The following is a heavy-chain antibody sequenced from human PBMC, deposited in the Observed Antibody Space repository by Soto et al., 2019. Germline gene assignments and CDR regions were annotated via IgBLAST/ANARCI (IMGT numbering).Heavy chain of an antibody. CDR3: ARHFSGWYAPGAAHFDY. D-gene: IGHD6-19*01. CDR1: GGSISSSSYY. CDR2: IYYSGST. Sequence: SETLSLTCTVSGGSISSSSYYWGWIRQPPGKGLEWIGSIYYSGSTYYNPSLKSRVTISVDTSKNQFSLKLSSVTAADTAVYYCARHFSGWYAPGAAHFDYWGQRTLVTGSS. V-gene: IGHV4-39*01. J-gene: IGHJ4*02.